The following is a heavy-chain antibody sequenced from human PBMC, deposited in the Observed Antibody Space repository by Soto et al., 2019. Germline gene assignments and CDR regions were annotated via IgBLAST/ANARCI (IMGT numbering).Heavy chain of an antibody. CDR2: ISGTGTST. V-gene: IGHV3-23*01. CDR1: GSTFSTYA. J-gene: IGHJ5*02. CDR3: ARGLTYGFCSCLDP. D-gene: IGHD2-15*01. Sequence: EVQLLQSGGGLAQPGGSMRLSCAASGSTFSTYALSWVRQAPGKGLEWVSVISGTGTSTYYADSVKGRFIMSTVKSRDILYLPMNSLRVEDTAVYYCARGLTYGFCSCLDPWGQGTLVTAAS.